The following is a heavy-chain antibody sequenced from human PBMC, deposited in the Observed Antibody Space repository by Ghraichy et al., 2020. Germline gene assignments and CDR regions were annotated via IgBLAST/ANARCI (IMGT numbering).Heavy chain of an antibody. CDR2: ISSSSSYI. CDR3: AIWRYYDFWSGYPY. V-gene: IGHV3-21*01. J-gene: IGHJ4*02. D-gene: IGHD3-3*01. CDR1: GFTFSSYS. Sequence: GGSLRLSCAASGFTFSSYSMNWVRQAPGKGLEWVSSISSSSSYIYYADSVKGRFTISRDNAKNSLYLQMNSLRAEDTAVYYCAIWRYYDFWSGYPYWGQGTLVTVSS.